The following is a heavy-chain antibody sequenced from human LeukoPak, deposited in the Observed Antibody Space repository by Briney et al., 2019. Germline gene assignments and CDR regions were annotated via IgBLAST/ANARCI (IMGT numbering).Heavy chain of an antibody. V-gene: IGHV3-20*04. Sequence: GGSLRLSCAASGFRFDDYGMSWVRHVPGKGLEWVSGTNWDGASTGYADSVKGRFTISRDNVKNFLYLQINSLRVEDTALYFCGRVYCSTTSCYDYYDYYMDVWGKGTTVTVSS. CDR3: GRVYCSTTSCYDYYDYYMDV. J-gene: IGHJ6*03. CDR1: GFRFDDYG. D-gene: IGHD2-2*01. CDR2: TNWDGAST.